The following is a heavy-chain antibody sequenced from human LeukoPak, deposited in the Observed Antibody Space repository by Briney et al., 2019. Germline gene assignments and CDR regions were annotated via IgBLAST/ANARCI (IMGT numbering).Heavy chain of an antibody. CDR2: IYYSGST. CDR3: ARHKQQLIPFDY. Sequence: KSSETLSLTCTVSGGSISSSSYYWGWIRQPPGKGLEWIGSIYYSGSTHYNPSLKSRVTISVDTSKNQFSLKLSSVTAADTAVYYCARHKQQLIPFDYWGQGTLVTVSS. J-gene: IGHJ4*02. CDR1: GGSISSSSYY. V-gene: IGHV4-39*01. D-gene: IGHD6-13*01.